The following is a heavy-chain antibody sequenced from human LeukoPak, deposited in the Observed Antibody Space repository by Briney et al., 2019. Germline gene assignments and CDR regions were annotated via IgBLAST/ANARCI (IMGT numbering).Heavy chain of an antibody. D-gene: IGHD3-10*01. J-gene: IGHJ4*02. V-gene: IGHV1-8*01. Sequence: ASVKVSCKASGYTFTSYDINWVRQATGQGLEWMEWMNPNSGNTGYAQKFQGRVTMTRNTSISTAYMELSSLRSEDTAVYYCARGNHYYGSGSSFFDYWGQGTLVTVYS. CDR2: MNPNSGNT. CDR1: GYTFTSYD. CDR3: ARGNHYYGSGSSFFDY.